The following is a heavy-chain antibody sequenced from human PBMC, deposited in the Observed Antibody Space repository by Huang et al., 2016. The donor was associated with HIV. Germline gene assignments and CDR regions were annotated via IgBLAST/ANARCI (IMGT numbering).Heavy chain of an antibody. CDR2: FNPEDGER. CDR1: GDTPTESS. J-gene: IGHJ4*02. CDR3: ATEGLWGEGNTLDY. V-gene: IGHV1-24*01. Sequence: QVQLTQSGAEVKKPGASVKVSCKISGDTPTESSMHWVRQAPGKGLEWVGSFNPEDGERVYEQRFQGRVTMTEDTTTDTAYLELSSLRSEDTAVYYCATEGLWGEGNTLDYWGQGTLVTVSS. D-gene: IGHD3-10*01.